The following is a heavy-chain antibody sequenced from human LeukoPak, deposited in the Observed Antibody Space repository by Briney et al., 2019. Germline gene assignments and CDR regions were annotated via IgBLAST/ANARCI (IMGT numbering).Heavy chain of an antibody. D-gene: IGHD6-25*01. CDR3: ARATAAAFDI. J-gene: IGHJ3*02. CDR1: GFTFSSYS. Sequence: GGSLRLSCAASGFTFSSYSMNWVRQAPGKGLEWVAAISTTSGNIYYADSVKGRFTISRDNAKNSLYLQMNSLRVEDTALYYCARATAAAFDIWGQGTRVTVSS. V-gene: IGHV3-21*01. CDR2: ISTTSGNI.